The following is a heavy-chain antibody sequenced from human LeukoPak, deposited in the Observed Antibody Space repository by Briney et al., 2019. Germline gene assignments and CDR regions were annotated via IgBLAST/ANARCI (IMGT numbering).Heavy chain of an antibody. Sequence: GGSLRLSCAASGFTFSSYSMNWVRQAPGKGLEWVSSISSSSSYIYYADSVKGRFTISRVNAKNSLYLQMNSLRAEDTAVYYCAINDYGEYGVRFDPWGQGTLVTVYS. D-gene: IGHD4-17*01. CDR3: AINDYGEYGVRFDP. CDR1: GFTFSSYS. V-gene: IGHV3-21*01. CDR2: ISSSSSYI. J-gene: IGHJ5*02.